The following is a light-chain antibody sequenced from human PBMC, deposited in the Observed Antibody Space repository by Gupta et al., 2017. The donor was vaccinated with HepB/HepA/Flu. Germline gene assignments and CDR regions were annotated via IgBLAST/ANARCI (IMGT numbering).Light chain of an antibody. V-gene: IGLV1-44*01. CDR3: ADWDASHNGLEV. CDR1: SSNIGSKT. J-gene: IGLJ1*01. Sequence: QSVMAQPPSASGTPGQRVPISCSGSSSNIGSKTVTWYQQLPGTAPKLLIDRNIQRPSGVPDRFAVAKSGASASLVHSGRLSDDDAEYYYADWDASHNGLEVFGAGTKVTGL. CDR2: RNI.